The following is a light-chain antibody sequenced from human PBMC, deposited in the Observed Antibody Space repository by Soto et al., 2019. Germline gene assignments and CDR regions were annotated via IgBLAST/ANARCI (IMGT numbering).Light chain of an antibody. J-gene: IGKJ2*01. CDR2: AAS. CDR3: QQSYITPYT. V-gene: IGKV1-39*01. CDR1: QSISVH. Sequence: DIQMTQSPSSLSASGGDTVTITCRASQSISVHLNWYQQKGGKVPKLLIYAASNLYSGVPSRFSGSGSETDFALTISSLQPEAFATYYCQQSYITPYTFGQGTRLEIK.